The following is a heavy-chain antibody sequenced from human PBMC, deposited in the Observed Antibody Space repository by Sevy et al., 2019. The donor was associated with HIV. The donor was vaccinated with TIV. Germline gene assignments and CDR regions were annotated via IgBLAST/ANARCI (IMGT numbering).Heavy chain of an antibody. CDR2: INRSGGST. D-gene: IGHD4-17*01. Sequence: ASVKVSCKASGYTFTSYYMHWVRQAPGQGLEWMGIINRSGGSTSYAQKFQGRVTMTRDTSTSTVYMELSSLRSEDTAVYYCARGQTTVVTLYYYGMDVWGQGTTVTVSS. CDR1: GYTFTSYY. CDR3: ARGQTTVVTLYYYGMDV. V-gene: IGHV1-46*01. J-gene: IGHJ6*02.